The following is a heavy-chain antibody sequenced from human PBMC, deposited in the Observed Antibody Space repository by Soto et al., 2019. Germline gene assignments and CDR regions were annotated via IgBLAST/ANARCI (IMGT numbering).Heavy chain of an antibody. V-gene: IGHV1-69*04. CDR3: ARDKSGYCSGGSCYPRTALDY. J-gene: IGHJ4*02. CDR2: IIPILGIA. D-gene: IGHD2-15*01. CDR1: GGTFSSYT. Sequence: ASVKVSCKASGGTFSSYTISWVRQAPGQGLEWMGRIIPILGIANYAQKFQGRVTITADKSTSTAYMELSSLRSEDTAVYYCARDKSGYCSGGSCYPRTALDYWGQGTLVTVSS.